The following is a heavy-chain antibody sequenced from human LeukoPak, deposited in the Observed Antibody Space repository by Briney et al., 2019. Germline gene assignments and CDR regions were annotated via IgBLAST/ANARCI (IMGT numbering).Heavy chain of an antibody. V-gene: IGHV3-53*04. CDR2: IYSSSIT. Sequence: PGGSLRLSCAASGFTVSSDYMSWVRQAPGKGLEWVSVIYSSSITSYADSVKGRFTISRHNSKNTLYLQMNSLRADDTAVYYCARGRGAASDAFDIWGQGTMVTVSS. J-gene: IGHJ3*02. CDR1: GFTVSSDY. D-gene: IGHD3-10*01. CDR3: ARGRGAASDAFDI.